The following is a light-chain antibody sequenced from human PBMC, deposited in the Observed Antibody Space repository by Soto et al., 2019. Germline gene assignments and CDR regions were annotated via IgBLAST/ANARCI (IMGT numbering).Light chain of an antibody. CDR1: QSLFYSSNNREY. J-gene: IGKJ5*01. CDR2: WAS. Sequence: DIVMTQSPDSLAVSLGERATINCKSSQSLFYSSNNREYLAWYQQKPGQSPKLVMYWASSRESGVPDRFSGGGSGTDFTRTINSLQAEDVAVYYWQQYFHAPSTFGQGTRLEIK. V-gene: IGKV4-1*01. CDR3: QQYFHAPST.